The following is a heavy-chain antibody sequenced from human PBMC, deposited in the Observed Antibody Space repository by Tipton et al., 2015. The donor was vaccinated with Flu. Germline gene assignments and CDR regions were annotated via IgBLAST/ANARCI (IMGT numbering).Heavy chain of an antibody. CDR1: GFTFDDYV. CDR2: ISWDGDRT. CDR3: AKGDFWSGYHQNYFDY. Sequence: SLRLSCAASGFTFDDYVMHWVRQAPGKGLEWVSLISWDGDRTYYADSVKGRFTISRDNSKNSLYLQMNSLGPEDTALYYCAKGDFWSGYHQNYFDYWGQGTLVTVSS. V-gene: IGHV3-43D*04. J-gene: IGHJ4*02. D-gene: IGHD3-3*01.